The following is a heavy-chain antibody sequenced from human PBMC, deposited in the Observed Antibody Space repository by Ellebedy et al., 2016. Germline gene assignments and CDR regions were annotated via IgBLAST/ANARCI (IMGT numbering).Heavy chain of an antibody. CDR3: ARVDDILTGYYTSYYYGMDV. Sequence: GESLKISCVASGFTFRTYAVSWVRQAPGKGLEWVSVITGSGAYTYYGDSVKGRFTISRDNSKNTLYLQMNSLRAEDTAVYYCARVDDILTGYYTSYYYGMDVWGQGTTVTVSS. CDR1: GFTFRTYA. D-gene: IGHD3-9*01. J-gene: IGHJ6*02. CDR2: ITGSGAYT. V-gene: IGHV3-23*01.